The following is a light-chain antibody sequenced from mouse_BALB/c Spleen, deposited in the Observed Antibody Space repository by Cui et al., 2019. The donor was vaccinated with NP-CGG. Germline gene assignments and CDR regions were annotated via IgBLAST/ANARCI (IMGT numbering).Light chain of an antibody. CDR1: TGAVTTSNY. V-gene: IGLV1*01. Sequence: AVVTQESALTTSPGETVTLTRRSSTGAVTTSNYANWVQEKPDHLFTGLIGGTNNRPPGVPARFSGSLIGDKAALTITGAQTEDEAIYFCALWYSNHWVFGGGTKLTVL. CDR3: ALWYSNHWV. CDR2: GTN. J-gene: IGLJ1*01.